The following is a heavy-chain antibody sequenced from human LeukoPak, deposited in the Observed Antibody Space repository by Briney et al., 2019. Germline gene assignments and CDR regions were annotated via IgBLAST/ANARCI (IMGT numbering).Heavy chain of an antibody. CDR1: GFTFSSYW. Sequence: GGSLRLSCAASGFTFSSYWMSWVRQAPGKGLEWVANIKQDGSEKYYVDSVKGRFTISRDNAKNSLYLQMNSLRAEGTAVYYCAKTRYRLANWFDPWGQGTLVTVSS. CDR2: IKQDGSEK. J-gene: IGHJ5*02. V-gene: IGHV3-7*01. D-gene: IGHD2-2*02. CDR3: AKTRYRLANWFDP.